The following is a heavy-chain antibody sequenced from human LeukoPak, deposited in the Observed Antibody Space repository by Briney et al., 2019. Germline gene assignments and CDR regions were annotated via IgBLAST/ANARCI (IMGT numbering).Heavy chain of an antibody. CDR3: ARRVNYYDSSNWFGP. Sequence: SETLSLTCTVSGGSISSYYWSWIRQPPGKGLEWIGYISYSGTTNYNPSLKSRVTISVDTSKNQFSLKLSSVTAADTAVYYCARRVNYYDSSNWFGPWGQGTLVTVSS. D-gene: IGHD3-22*01. V-gene: IGHV4-59*08. CDR2: ISYSGTT. J-gene: IGHJ5*02. CDR1: GGSISSYY.